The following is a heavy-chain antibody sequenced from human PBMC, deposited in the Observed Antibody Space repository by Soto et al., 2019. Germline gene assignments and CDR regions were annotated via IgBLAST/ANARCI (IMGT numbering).Heavy chain of an antibody. D-gene: IGHD6-6*01. Sequence: QVQLLQSGTEVKKPGASVKVSCKASGYNFISYYVNWVRQATGQGLQWIGLIDPYSGNTNDAREFKGRVTMTRDTSTKTVYMELSSLSAEDTATYYCLRDDSSSSRSWGQGTLVTVSS. CDR3: LRDDSSSSRS. V-gene: IGHV1-46*01. CDR1: GYNFISYY. J-gene: IGHJ5*02. CDR2: IDPYSGNT.